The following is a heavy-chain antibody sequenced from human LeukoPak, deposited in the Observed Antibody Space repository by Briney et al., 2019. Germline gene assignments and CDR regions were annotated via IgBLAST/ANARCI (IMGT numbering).Heavy chain of an antibody. CDR2: IWYDGSNK. V-gene: IGHV3-33*06. CDR1: GFIFSSYG. D-gene: IGHD2-15*01. Sequence: GGSLRLSCAASGFIFSSYGMHWVRQAPGKGLEWVAVIWYDGSNKYYADSVKGRFTISRNNSKNTLYLQMNSLRAEDTAVYYCAKDGGTGGSNDAFDIWGQGTMVTVSS. J-gene: IGHJ3*02. CDR3: AKDGGTGGSNDAFDI.